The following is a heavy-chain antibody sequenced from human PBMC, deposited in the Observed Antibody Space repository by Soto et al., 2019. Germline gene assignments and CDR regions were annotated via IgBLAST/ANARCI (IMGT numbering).Heavy chain of an antibody. Sequence: VQLVEPGGGVVQPGRSLRLSCAASGFTFSSYAMHWVRQAPGKGLEWVAVISYDGSNKYYADSVKGRFTISRDNSNNTLYLQMKSLRAEDTAVYYCARDRGGIAVAGKLLYYYYGMDVWGQGTTVTVSS. V-gene: IGHV3-30-3*01. D-gene: IGHD6-19*01. CDR3: ARDRGGIAVAGKLLYYYYGMDV. CDR1: GFTFSSYA. CDR2: ISYDGSNK. J-gene: IGHJ6*02.